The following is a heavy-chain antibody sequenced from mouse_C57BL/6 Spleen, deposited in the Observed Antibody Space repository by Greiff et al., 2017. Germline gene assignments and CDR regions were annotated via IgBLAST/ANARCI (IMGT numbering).Heavy chain of an antibody. D-gene: IGHD1-1*01. J-gene: IGHJ3*01. CDR1: GYTFTDYY. V-gene: IGHV1-76*01. CDR2: IYPGSGNT. CDR3: ARADYYGSSFWFAY. Sequence: QVQLKESGAELVRPGASVKLSCTASGYTFTDYYITWVQQRPGQGLEWIARIYPGSGNTYYNEKFKGTATLTAEKSYSTAYMQLSSLTSEDSAVYFCARADYYGSSFWFAYWGQGTLVTVSA.